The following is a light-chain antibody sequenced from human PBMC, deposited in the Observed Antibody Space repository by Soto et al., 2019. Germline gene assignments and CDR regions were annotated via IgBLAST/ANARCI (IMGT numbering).Light chain of an antibody. Sequence: EIVMTQTPLSSAVTLGQPASISCRSSQSLVHSDGNTYLSWLHVGPGQSPRPLIYKVSNRFSGVPDRFTGSGAETDFTLKISRVEAEDVGTYCCMQNTQFPLTFGGGTKVDIK. V-gene: IGKV2-24*01. CDR1: QSLVHSDGNTY. J-gene: IGKJ4*01. CDR2: KVS. CDR3: MQNTQFPLT.